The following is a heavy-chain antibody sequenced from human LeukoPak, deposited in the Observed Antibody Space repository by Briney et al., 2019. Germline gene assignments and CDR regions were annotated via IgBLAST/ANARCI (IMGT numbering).Heavy chain of an antibody. CDR2: IYPADSDT. Sequence: GESLKISCKGSGYSFTNYWIGWVRQMPGKGLEWMGIIYPADSDTRYSPSFQGQVTISADKSISTAYLQWSSLKASDTAMYYCARLVRNIAAGVYQFDYWGQGTLVTVSS. D-gene: IGHD6-13*01. V-gene: IGHV5-51*01. CDR3: ARLVRNIAAGVYQFDY. J-gene: IGHJ4*02. CDR1: GYSFTNYW.